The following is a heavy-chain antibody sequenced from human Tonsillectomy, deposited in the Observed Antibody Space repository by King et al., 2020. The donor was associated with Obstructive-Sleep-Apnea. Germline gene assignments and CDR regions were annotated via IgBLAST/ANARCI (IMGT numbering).Heavy chain of an antibody. CDR1: GYTFTGYY. Sequence: QLVQSGAEVKKPGASVKVSCKASGYTFTGYYMHWVRQAPGQGLEWMGWINPNSGGTNYAQKFQGRVTMTRDTAISTAYMGLSRLRSDDTAVYYCARDILPIAAAAYGMDVWGQGTTVTVSS. V-gene: IGHV1-2*02. J-gene: IGHJ6*02. CDR2: INPNSGGT. D-gene: IGHD6-13*01. CDR3: ARDILPIAAAAYGMDV.